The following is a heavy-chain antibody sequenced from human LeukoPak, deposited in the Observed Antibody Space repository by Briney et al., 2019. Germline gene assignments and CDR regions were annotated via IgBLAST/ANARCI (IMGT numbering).Heavy chain of an antibody. CDR3: ARDKAVTTELTQYFHH. J-gene: IGHJ1*01. CDR2: INAGNGNT. CDR1: GYTFTSYA. D-gene: IGHD4-11*01. Sequence: ASVKVSCKASGYTFTSYAMHWVRQAPGQRLEWMGWINAGNGNTKYSQKFQGRVTITRDTSASTAYMELRSLTSDDTAVYYCARDKAVTTELTQYFHHWGQGTLVTVSS. V-gene: IGHV1-3*01.